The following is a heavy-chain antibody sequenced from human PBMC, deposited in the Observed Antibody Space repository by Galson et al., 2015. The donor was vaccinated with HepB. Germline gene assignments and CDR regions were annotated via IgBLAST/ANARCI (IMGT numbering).Heavy chain of an antibody. D-gene: IGHD4-17*01. CDR1: GFTFSSYG. J-gene: IGHJ6*03. CDR3: ARDPTTVSDYYYSMDV. V-gene: IGHV3-33*01. CDR2: IWYDGSNK. Sequence: SLRLSCAASGFTFSSYGMHWVRQAPGKGLEWVAVIWYDGSNKYYADSVKGRFTISRDNSKNTLYLQMNSLRAEDTAVYYCARDPTTVSDYYYSMDVWGKGTTVTVSS.